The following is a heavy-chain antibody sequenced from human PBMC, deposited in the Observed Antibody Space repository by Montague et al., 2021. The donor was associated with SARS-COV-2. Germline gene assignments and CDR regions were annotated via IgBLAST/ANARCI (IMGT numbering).Heavy chain of an antibody. CDR3: AREYRIELWQTNWYFGL. V-gene: IGHV4-59*01. D-gene: IGHD5-18*01. J-gene: IGHJ2*01. Sequence: SETLSLTCTVSGGSISGYYWSWIRQPPGKGQEWIGYIYHSGNTKSNPYLKSRVSISADTSRNQFSLRLSSVTAADTAVYYCAREYRIELWQTNWYFGLWGRGTLVTVSS. CDR1: GGSISGYY. CDR2: IYHSGNT.